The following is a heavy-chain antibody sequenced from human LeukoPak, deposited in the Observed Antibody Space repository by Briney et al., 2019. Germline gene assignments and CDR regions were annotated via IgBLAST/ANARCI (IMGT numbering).Heavy chain of an antibody. CDR1: GFTFSNAW. V-gene: IGHV3-15*01. CDR2: IKSKTDGGTT. D-gene: IGHD3-10*01. Sequence: GGSLRLSCAASGFTFSNAWMSWVCKAPGKGLEWVGRIKSKTDGGTTDYAAPVKGRFTISRDDSKNTLYLQMNSLKAEDTAVYYCTTGITMVRGVIHLIDYWGQGTLVTVSS. J-gene: IGHJ4*02. CDR3: TTGITMVRGVIHLIDY.